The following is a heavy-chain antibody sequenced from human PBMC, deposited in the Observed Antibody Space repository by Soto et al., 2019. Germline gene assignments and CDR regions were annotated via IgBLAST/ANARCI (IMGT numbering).Heavy chain of an antibody. CDR1: GFTFSSYA. CDR2: ISYDGSNT. Sequence: QVQLVESGGGVVKPGRSLRLSCAASGFTFSSYAMHWVRQAPGQGLEWVAVISYDGSNTYYADSVKGRFTISRDNSKNPLYQQMNSRRAEDKAVYYCARDPPPGTTKYNWFDPWGHGTLVTVSS. J-gene: IGHJ5*02. D-gene: IGHD1-7*01. CDR3: ARDPPPGTTKYNWFDP. V-gene: IGHV3-30-3*01.